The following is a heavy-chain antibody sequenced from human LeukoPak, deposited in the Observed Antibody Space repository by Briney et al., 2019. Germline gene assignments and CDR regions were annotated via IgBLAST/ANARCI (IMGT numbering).Heavy chain of an antibody. D-gene: IGHD3-22*01. CDR1: GGTFSSYA. CDR3: AIAYCYDSSGSEPYYYYYYMDV. Sequence: SVKVSCKASGGTFSSYAISWVRQAPGQGLEWMGGIIPIFGTANYAQKFQGRVTITADKSTSTAYMELSSLRSEDTAVYYCAIAYCYDSSGSEPYYYYYYMDVWGKGTTVTVSS. V-gene: IGHV1-69*06. CDR2: IIPIFGTA. J-gene: IGHJ6*03.